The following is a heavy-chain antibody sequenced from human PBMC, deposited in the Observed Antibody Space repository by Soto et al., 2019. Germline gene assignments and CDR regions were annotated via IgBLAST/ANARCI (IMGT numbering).Heavy chain of an antibody. J-gene: IGHJ6*03. Sequence: SETLSLTCTVSGGSIGSSSYYWGWIRQPPGKGLEWIGSIYYSGSTYYNPSLKSRVTISVDTSKNQFSLKLSSVTAADTAVYYCASQYCSGGSCYYYYYYMDVWGKGTTVT. CDR1: GGSIGSSSYY. D-gene: IGHD2-15*01. V-gene: IGHV4-39*01. CDR2: IYYSGST. CDR3: ASQYCSGGSCYYYYYYMDV.